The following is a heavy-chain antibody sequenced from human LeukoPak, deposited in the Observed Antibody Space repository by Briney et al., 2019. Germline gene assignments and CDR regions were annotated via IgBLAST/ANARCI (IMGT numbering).Heavy chain of an antibody. J-gene: IGHJ3*02. CDR1: GYTFIAYY. Sequence: ASVKVSCKASGYTFIAYYIHWVRQAPGQGLEWMGWINPNSGGTNYAQKFQGRVTMTRDTSISAAYMELSRPRSDDTAVYYCARERTRTAGAFDIWGQGTMVTVSS. CDR3: ARERTRTAGAFDI. D-gene: IGHD1-7*01. V-gene: IGHV1-2*02. CDR2: INPNSGGT.